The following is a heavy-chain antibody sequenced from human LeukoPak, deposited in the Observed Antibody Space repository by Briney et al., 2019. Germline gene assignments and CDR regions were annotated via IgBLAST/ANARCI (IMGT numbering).Heavy chain of an antibody. V-gene: IGHV3-74*01. CDR3: ARISTVTANLDY. Sequence: GGSLRLSCSASGFTLSNYWIHWVRQAPGKGLVWVSRINTDGSSTNYADFVRGRFTVSRDSAKNTLYLQMNSLRVEDTAVYYCARISTVTANLDYWGQGTLVTVSS. J-gene: IGHJ4*02. D-gene: IGHD4-17*01. CDR2: INTDGSST. CDR1: GFTLSNYW.